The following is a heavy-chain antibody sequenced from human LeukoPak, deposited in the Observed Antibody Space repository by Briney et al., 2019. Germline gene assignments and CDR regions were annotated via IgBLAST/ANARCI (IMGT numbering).Heavy chain of an antibody. Sequence: GGSLRLSCAASGFTFSSYAMSWVRQAPGKGLEWVAVISYDGSNKYYADSVKGRFTISRDNSKNTLYLQMNSLRAEDTAVYYCAKGYQLLFDYWGQGTLVTVSS. CDR2: ISYDGSNK. D-gene: IGHD2-2*01. V-gene: IGHV3-30*18. CDR1: GFTFSSYA. CDR3: AKGYQLLFDY. J-gene: IGHJ4*02.